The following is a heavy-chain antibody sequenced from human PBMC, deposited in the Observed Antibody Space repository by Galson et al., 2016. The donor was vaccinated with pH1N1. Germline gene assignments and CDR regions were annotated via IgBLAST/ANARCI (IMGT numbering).Heavy chain of an antibody. CDR3: ARGSGYSGYDPEYYFDY. CDR1: GYTFNVYY. CDR2: IAPDSGGR. J-gene: IGHJ4*02. D-gene: IGHD5-12*01. V-gene: IGHV1-2*02. Sequence: SVKVSCKASGYTFNVYYMHWVRQAPGQGLEWMGWIAPDSGGRNYAQKFQGRVTMTRDTSISTAYMELSRLRSDDTAVYSCARGSGYSGYDPEYYFDYWGQGTLVTVSS.